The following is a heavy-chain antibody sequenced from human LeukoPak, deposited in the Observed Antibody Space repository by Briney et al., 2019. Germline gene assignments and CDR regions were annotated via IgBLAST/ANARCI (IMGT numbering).Heavy chain of an antibody. D-gene: IGHD6-13*01. Sequence: PGGSLRLSCAASGFAFRSYVVNWVRQAPGKGLEWVSSISASGSDVNYADSVTGRFTVSRDNAKSSLYLEMNSLRAEDTAVCYCARRTAAGPFDYWGQGTLVTVSS. CDR1: GFAFRSYV. CDR3: ARRTAAGPFDY. J-gene: IGHJ4*02. CDR2: ISASGSDV. V-gene: IGHV3-21*01.